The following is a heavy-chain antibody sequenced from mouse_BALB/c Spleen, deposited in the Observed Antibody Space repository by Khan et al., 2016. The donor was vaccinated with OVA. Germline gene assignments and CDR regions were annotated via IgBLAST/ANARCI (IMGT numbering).Heavy chain of an antibody. CDR1: GYSITSDYA. Sequence: EVQLQESGPGLVKPSQSLSLTCTVTGYSITSDYAWNWIRQFPGNKLEWMGYISYSGSTSYNPSLKSRISITRDTSKNQFFLQLNSVTTGDTATYYCARRAYYANWYFDVWGEGTTVTVSS. CDR3: ARRAYYANWYFDV. V-gene: IGHV3-2*02. D-gene: IGHD1-1*02. CDR2: ISYSGST. J-gene: IGHJ1*01.